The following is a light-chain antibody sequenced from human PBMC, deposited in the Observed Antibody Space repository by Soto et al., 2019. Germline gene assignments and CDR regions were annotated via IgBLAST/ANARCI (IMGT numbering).Light chain of an antibody. Sequence: QPVLTQSPSASASLGASVKLTCTLSSGHSSYAIAWHQQQPEKGPRYLMKLSSDGSHSKGDGIPDRFSGSSSGAERYLTISSLQSADEADYYCQTWDIGARVVFGGGTKLTVL. J-gene: IGLJ2*01. CDR1: SGHSSYA. V-gene: IGLV4-69*01. CDR3: QTWDIGARVV. CDR2: LSSDGSH.